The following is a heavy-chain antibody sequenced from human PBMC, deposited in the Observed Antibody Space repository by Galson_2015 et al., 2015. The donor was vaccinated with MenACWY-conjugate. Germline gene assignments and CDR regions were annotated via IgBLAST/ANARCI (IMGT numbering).Heavy chain of an antibody. J-gene: IGHJ4*02. V-gene: IGHV3-74*01. Sequence: SLRLSCAASGFTFNNYWMHWVRQPPGKGLEWISYIKADGSFSNYADSVKGRFTISTDNAKNMVYLQMDDLGDEDTAVYFCARDNNWSFDSWGQGTPGHRLL. CDR1: GFTFNNYW. D-gene: IGHD1-1*01. CDR3: ARDNNWSFDS. CDR2: IKADGSFS.